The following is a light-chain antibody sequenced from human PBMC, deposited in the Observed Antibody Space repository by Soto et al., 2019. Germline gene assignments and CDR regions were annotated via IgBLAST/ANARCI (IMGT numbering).Light chain of an antibody. CDR2: DAS. CDR1: QSVSRY. V-gene: IGKV3-11*01. J-gene: IGKJ4*01. Sequence: EIVLTQSPDTLSLSPGEIANLSFSASQSVSRYLAWYQQKPGQTPRLLIYDASNRAAGIPARFSGSGSGTDFTLTISSLEPEDFAVYYCQQRSNWPLTFGGGTKVDIK. CDR3: QQRSNWPLT.